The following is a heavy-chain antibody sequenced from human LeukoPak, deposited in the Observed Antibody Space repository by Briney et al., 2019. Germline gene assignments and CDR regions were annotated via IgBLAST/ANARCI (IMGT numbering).Heavy chain of an antibody. Sequence: GGSLRLTCAASGFTFSSYWMSWVRQAPGNGLEWVANIKQDGSEKYYVDSMKGRFTISRDNAKNSLYLQMNSLRAEDTAVYHCARGGVVVVPAAIPTNWFDPWGQGTLVTVSS. V-gene: IGHV3-7*04. CDR2: IKQDGSEK. D-gene: IGHD2-2*01. J-gene: IGHJ5*02. CDR3: ARGGVVVVPAAIPTNWFDP. CDR1: GFTFSSYW.